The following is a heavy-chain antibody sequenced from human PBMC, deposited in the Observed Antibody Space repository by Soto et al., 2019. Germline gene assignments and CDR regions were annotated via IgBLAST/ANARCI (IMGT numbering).Heavy chain of an antibody. CDR2: IKSKSVGGTT. Sequence: EVQLVESGGGLVKPGGSLTLSCAASGFSFSNVWMSWVRQAPGKGLVWVGHIKSKSVGGTTDYTAPMKGRFTISRDNSKDMLYLQMNSLKTEDTAVYYCTTYSTQTFCDSVPFYSVQTKIHDSWRQGILVTVSS. D-gene: IGHD3-22*01. V-gene: IGHV3-15*01. J-gene: IGHJ4*02. CDR1: GFSFSNVW. CDR3: TTYSTQTFCDSVPFYSVQTKIHDS.